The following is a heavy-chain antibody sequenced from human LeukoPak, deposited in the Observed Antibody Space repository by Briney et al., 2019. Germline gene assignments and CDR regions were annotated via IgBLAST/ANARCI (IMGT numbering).Heavy chain of an antibody. V-gene: IGHV3-48*03. D-gene: IGHD3-10*01. J-gene: IGHJ4*02. CDR1: GFTFSSYE. CDR3: AKDPDYYGSGSPGY. CDR2: ISSSGSTI. Sequence: PGGSLRLSCAASGFTFSSYEMNWVRQAPGKGLEWVSYISSSGSTIYYADSVKGRFTISRDNSKNTLYLQMNSLRAEDTAVYYCAKDPDYYGSGSPGYWGQGTLVTVSS.